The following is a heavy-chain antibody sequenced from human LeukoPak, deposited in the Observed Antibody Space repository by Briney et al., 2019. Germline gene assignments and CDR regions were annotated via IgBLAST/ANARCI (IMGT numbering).Heavy chain of an antibody. V-gene: IGHV3-73*01. CDR1: GFTFSGSA. CDR2: IRDKSNSYAT. J-gene: IGHJ4*02. CDR3: TRQPTFDF. Sequence: GGSLKLSCAASGFTFSGSAIHWVRQASGKGLEGVGRIRDKSNSYATAYAASVKGRFTISRDDSKNTAYLQMNSLKTEDTAVYYCTRQPTFDFWGQGTLVTVSS.